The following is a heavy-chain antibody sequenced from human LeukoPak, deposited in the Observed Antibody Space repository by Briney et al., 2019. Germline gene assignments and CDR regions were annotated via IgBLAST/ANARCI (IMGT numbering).Heavy chain of an antibody. V-gene: IGHV3-23*01. CDR3: ARDGGGSGSLDY. CDR2: ISGSGGST. J-gene: IGHJ4*02. D-gene: IGHD3-10*01. CDR1: GFSFSSYA. Sequence: GGSLRLSCAASGFSFSSYAMSWVRQAPGKGLEWVSAISGSGGSTYYADSVKGRFTISRDNSKNSLYLQMNSLRAEDTAVYYCARDGGGSGSLDYWGQGTLVTVSS.